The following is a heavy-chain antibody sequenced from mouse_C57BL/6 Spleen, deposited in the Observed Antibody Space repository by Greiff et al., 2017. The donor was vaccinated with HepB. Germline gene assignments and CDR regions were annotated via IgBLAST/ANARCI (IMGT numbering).Heavy chain of an antibody. Sequence: VQLQQPGPELVKPGASVKISCKASGYTFTDYYMNWVKQSHGKSLEWIGEINPNNGGTCYNQKFKGKATLTVDKSSSTAYMELSSLTSEDSAVYYGARGTVVAEHYAMDYWGQGTSVTVSS. CDR2: INPNNGGT. J-gene: IGHJ4*01. CDR3: ARGTVVAEHYAMDY. CDR1: GYTFTDYY. D-gene: IGHD1-1*01. V-gene: IGHV1-26*01.